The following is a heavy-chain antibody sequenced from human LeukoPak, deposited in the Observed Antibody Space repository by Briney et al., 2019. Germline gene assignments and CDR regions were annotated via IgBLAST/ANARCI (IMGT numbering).Heavy chain of an antibody. CDR2: IKQEGSEK. Sequence: GGSLRLSCAASGVTFSRYWMSWVRQAPGEGGEWVANIKQEGSEKNYVDSVKGGFTISRDNAKNSLYLQMNSPRAEDTAVYYCARVIVVVVAATPVSYFDYWGQGTLVTVSS. CDR3: ARVIVVVVAATPVSYFDY. CDR1: GVTFSRYW. D-gene: IGHD2-15*01. J-gene: IGHJ4*02. V-gene: IGHV3-7*03.